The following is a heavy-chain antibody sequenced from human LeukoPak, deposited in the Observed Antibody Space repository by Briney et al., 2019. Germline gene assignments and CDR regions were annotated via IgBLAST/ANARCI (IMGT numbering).Heavy chain of an antibody. Sequence: GSLRLSCAASGFTFSSYSMNWVRQPPGKGLEWIGEINHSGSTNYNPSLKSRVTISVDTSKNQFSLKLSSVTAADTAVYYCARSYCSSTTCYIVAFDIWGQGTMVTVSS. CDR1: GFTFSSYS. D-gene: IGHD2-2*01. V-gene: IGHV4-34*01. J-gene: IGHJ3*02. CDR2: INHSGST. CDR3: ARSYCSSTTCYIVAFDI.